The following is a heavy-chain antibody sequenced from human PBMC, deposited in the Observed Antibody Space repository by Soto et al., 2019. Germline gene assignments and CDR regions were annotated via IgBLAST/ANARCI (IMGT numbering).Heavy chain of an antibody. CDR2: IVVGSGNT. CDR3: AAPGYCSGGSCYSFRY. Sequence: QMQLVQSGPEVKKPGTSVKVSCKASGFTFTSSAMQWVRQARGQRLEWIGWIVVGSGNTNYAQKFQERVTITRDMSKRTAYMELSSLRSEDTAVYYCAAPGYCSGGSCYSFRYWGQGTLVTVSS. J-gene: IGHJ4*02. D-gene: IGHD2-15*01. CDR1: GFTFTSSA. V-gene: IGHV1-58*02.